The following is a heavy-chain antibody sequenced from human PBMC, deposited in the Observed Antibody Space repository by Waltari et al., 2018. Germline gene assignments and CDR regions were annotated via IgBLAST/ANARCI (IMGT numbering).Heavy chain of an antibody. V-gene: IGHV1-69-2*01. Sequence: EVQLVQSGAEAKKPGAPVKISCKASGYTFTDYYMHWVQQAPGKGLEWMGRVDPEDGETIYAEKFQGRVTITADTSTDTAYMELSSLRSEDTAVYYCATIAGKGYVYFDYWGQGTLVTVSS. J-gene: IGHJ4*02. CDR3: ATIAGKGYVYFDY. D-gene: IGHD3-10*01. CDR2: VDPEDGET. CDR1: GYTFTDYY.